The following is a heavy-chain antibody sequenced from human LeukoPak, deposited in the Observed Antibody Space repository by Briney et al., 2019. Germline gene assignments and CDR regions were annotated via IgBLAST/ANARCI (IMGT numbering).Heavy chain of an antibody. J-gene: IGHJ4*02. CDR1: GGSISNYY. D-gene: IGHD6-13*01. Sequence: SETLSLTCTVSGGSISNYYWDWIRQPPGKGLERIGYLYYSGRTNYNPSLKSRVTMSVDTSKNQFSLKMSSVTPADTAVYYCAREFRLNQYGSSYYELDSWGQGTLVTVSS. CDR3: AREFRLNQYGSSYYELDS. V-gene: IGHV4-59*01. CDR2: LYYSGRT.